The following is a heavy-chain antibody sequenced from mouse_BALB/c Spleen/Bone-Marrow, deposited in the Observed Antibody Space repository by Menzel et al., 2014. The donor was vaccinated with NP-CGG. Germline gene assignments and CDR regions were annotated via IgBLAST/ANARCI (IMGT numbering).Heavy chain of an antibody. J-gene: IGHJ4*01. CDR1: GYSFSGYY. V-gene: IGHV1-26*01. CDR3: ARYGSYVGGTMDY. Sequence: VQLQQSGPDLVKPGASVNISCKASGYSFSGYYMHWVKQSHGKSLEWIGRVHPNNGGTSYNQKFKGKTILNVDMSSSTAYMEVRSLTSEDSAVFYCARYGSYVGGTMDYWGQGTSVTVSS. CDR2: VHPNNGGT. D-gene: IGHD1-1*02.